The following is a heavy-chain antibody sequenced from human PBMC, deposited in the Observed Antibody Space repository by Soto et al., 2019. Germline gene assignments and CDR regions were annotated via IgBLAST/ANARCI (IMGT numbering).Heavy chain of an antibody. D-gene: IGHD2-15*01. V-gene: IGHV3-74*01. Sequence: GRSLRLSCAASGLTFSSYSMNWVRQAPGKGLEWVSRINSDGSSTSYADSVKGRFTVSRDNAKNTLYLQMNSLRAEDTAVYYCVRTSLVVAAATREDYWGQGTLVTVSS. CDR1: GLTFSSYS. CDR3: VRTSLVVAAATREDY. J-gene: IGHJ4*02. CDR2: INSDGSST.